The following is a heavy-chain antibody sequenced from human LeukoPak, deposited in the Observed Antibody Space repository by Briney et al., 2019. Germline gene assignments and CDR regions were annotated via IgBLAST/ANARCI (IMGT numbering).Heavy chain of an antibody. Sequence: GGSLRLSCAGSGFTFSSYSIHWVRQVSGKGLEWVAVILYDGSNKYYADSVKGRLTISRDNSRNTVYLQMNSLRPEDTAVYSCARDLVGYGGGFDYWGQGTLVTVSS. CDR1: GFTFSSYS. V-gene: IGHV3-30*04. J-gene: IGHJ4*02. CDR2: ILYDGSNK. D-gene: IGHD4-23*01. CDR3: ARDLVGYGGGFDY.